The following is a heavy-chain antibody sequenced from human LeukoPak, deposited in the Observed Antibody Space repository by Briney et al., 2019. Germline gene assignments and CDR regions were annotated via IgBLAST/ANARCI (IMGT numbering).Heavy chain of an antibody. CDR1: GFTLSSYA. CDR3: ARDFYSGSYYDAFDI. D-gene: IGHD1-26*01. J-gene: IGHJ3*02. Sequence: GGSLRLSCAASGFTLSSYAMSWVRQAPGKGLEWVANIKQDGSEKYYVDSVKGRFTISRDNAKNSLYLQMNSLRAEDTAVYYCARDFYSGSYYDAFDIWGQGTMVTVSS. CDR2: IKQDGSEK. V-gene: IGHV3-7*01.